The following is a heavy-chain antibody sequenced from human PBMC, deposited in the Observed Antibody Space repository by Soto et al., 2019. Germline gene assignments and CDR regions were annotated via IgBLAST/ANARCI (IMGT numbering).Heavy chain of an antibody. Sequence: ASVKVSCKASGYTFTSSDINWVRQATEQGLEWMGWMNPNSGNTGYAQKFQGRVTMTRNTSISTAYMELSSLRSEDTAVYYCARGYRHRRYCSSTSCYENWFDPWGQGTLVTVSS. CDR1: GYTFTSSD. V-gene: IGHV1-8*01. CDR2: MNPNSGNT. CDR3: ARGYRHRRYCSSTSCYENWFDP. J-gene: IGHJ5*02. D-gene: IGHD2-2*01.